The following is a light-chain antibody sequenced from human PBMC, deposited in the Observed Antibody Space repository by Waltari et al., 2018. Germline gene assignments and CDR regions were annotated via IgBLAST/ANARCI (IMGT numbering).Light chain of an antibody. J-gene: IGKJ2*01. CDR2: DAS. CDR3: QRRGHWPMYT. CDR1: QSISSQ. Sequence: IVLTQSPATLSLSPGDRATLSCTASQSISSQLAWYQQRPGQAPRILIYDASNWAAGIPARFSGSGSGTDFSLTISSLEPEDFVVYYCQRRGHWPMYTFGQGTKLEIK. V-gene: IGKV3-11*01.